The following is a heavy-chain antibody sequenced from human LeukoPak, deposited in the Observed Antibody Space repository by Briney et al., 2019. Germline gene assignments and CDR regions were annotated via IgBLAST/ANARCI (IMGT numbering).Heavy chain of an antibody. Sequence: SETLSLTCAVYGGSFSGYYWSWIRQPPGKGLEWIGEINHSGSTNYNPSLKSRATISVDTSKKRFSLKLSSVTAADTAVYYCARSVSYYYDGSARGAFDIWGQGTMVTVSS. D-gene: IGHD3-22*01. CDR3: ARSVSYYYDGSARGAFDI. CDR1: GGSFSGYY. V-gene: IGHV4-34*01. J-gene: IGHJ3*02. CDR2: INHSGST.